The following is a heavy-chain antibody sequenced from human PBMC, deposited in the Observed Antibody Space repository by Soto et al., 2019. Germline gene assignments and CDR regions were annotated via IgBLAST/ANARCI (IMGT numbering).Heavy chain of an antibody. CDR1: GFTFSSYE. D-gene: IGHD6-19*01. Sequence: EVQLVESGGGLVQPGGSLRLSCAASGFTFSSYEMNWVRQAPGKGLEWVSYISSSASTIYYADSVKGRFTISRDNAKNSLYLQMNSLGAEDTAVYYCARGQYSSGGGYFDYWGQETLVTVSS. J-gene: IGHJ4*02. CDR2: ISSSASTI. V-gene: IGHV3-48*03. CDR3: ARGQYSSGGGYFDY.